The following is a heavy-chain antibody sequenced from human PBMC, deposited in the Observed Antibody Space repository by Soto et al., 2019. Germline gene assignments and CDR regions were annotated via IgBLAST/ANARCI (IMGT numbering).Heavy chain of an antibody. Sequence: PGVSLRLSCAASGFTFSSYAMSWVRQAPGKGLEWVSAISGSGGSTYYADSVKGRFTISRDNSKNTLYLQMNSLRAEDTAVYYRAKKTSDSAPTPWPIFDYWGQGTLVTVSS. V-gene: IGHV3-23*01. CDR1: GFTFSSYA. CDR2: ISGSGGST. J-gene: IGHJ4*02. D-gene: IGHD3-22*01. CDR3: AKKTSDSAPTPWPIFDY.